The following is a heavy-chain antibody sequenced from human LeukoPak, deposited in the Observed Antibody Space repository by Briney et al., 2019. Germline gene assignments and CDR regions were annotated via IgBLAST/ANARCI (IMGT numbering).Heavy chain of an antibody. Sequence: SETLSLTCAVSGGYFSSSSHYWGWIRQSPGKGLEWIGSIYYSGSAYISPSLKSRVTISVDTSKNQFSLKLSSVTAADTAVYYCARHGHLYYYDSSGLDYWGQGTLVTVSS. CDR3: ARHGHLYYYDSSGLDY. CDR1: GGYFSSSSHY. D-gene: IGHD3-22*01. J-gene: IGHJ4*02. CDR2: IYYSGSA. V-gene: IGHV4-39*01.